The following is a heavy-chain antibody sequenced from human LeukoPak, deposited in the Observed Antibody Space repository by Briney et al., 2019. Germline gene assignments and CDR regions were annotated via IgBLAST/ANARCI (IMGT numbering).Heavy chain of an antibody. CDR1: GGSISSSNW. CDR3: AREPMVRGVNAPGYYFDY. CDR2: IYHCGST. D-gene: IGHD3-10*01. V-gene: IGHV4-4*02. Sequence: PSGTLSLTCAVSGGSISSSNWWSWVRQPPGKGLEWIGEIYHCGSTNYNPSLKSRVTISVDKSKNQFSLKLSSVTAADTAVYYCAREPMVRGVNAPGYYFDYWGQGTLVTVSS. J-gene: IGHJ4*02.